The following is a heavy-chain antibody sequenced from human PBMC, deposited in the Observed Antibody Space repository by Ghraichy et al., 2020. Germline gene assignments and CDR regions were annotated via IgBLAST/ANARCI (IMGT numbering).Heavy chain of an antibody. CDR2: IVVGSGNT. D-gene: IGHD2/OR15-2a*01. CDR1: GFTFPLSA. Sequence: SVKVSCKTSGFTFPLSAMQWVRQARGQRLEWIGWIVVGSGNTNYAQKFQERVTITRDMSTGTAYMELNNLRSEDTAVYYCAADRYEYNEDYDLWGSGALITVSS. J-gene: IGHJ2*01. V-gene: IGHV1-58*02. CDR3: AADRYEYNEDYDL.